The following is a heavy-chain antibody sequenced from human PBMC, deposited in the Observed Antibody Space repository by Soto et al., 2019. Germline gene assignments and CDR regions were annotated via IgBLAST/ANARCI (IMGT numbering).Heavy chain of an antibody. CDR2: INHRGSL. V-gene: IGHV4-31*03. Sequence: QVQLQESGPGLVKPSQTLSLTCTVTGGSMTSGDQYWTWIRHRPGERMEWLGYINHRGSLYYNPSLKSRVSMSVDTSKNLFSLNLSSVTAADTAVYYCARELPQRQGRNMDVWGQGTTVTVSS. CDR3: ARELPQRQGRNMDV. D-gene: IGHD1-1*01. J-gene: IGHJ6*02. CDR1: GGSMTSGDQY.